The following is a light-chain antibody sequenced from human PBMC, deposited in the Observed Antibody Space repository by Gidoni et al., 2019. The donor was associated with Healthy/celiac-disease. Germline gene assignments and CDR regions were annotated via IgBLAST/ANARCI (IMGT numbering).Light chain of an antibody. CDR3: MQALQTPYT. CDR1: QSLLHSNGYNY. J-gene: IGKJ2*01. CDR2: LGS. Sequence: DIVMTQSPLSLTVTPGEPASISCRSSQSLLHSNGYNYLDWYLQKPGQSPQLLIYLGSNRASCVPDRFSGSGSGTDFTLKISRVEAEDVGVYYCMQALQTPYTFGQGTKLEIK. V-gene: IGKV2-28*01.